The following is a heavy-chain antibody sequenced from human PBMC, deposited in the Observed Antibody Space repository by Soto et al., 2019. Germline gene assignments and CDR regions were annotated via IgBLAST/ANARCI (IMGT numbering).Heavy chain of an antibody. CDR3: ARFVPCSDRSCALDY. V-gene: IGHV4-59*12. Sequence: PSETLSLTCTVSGGSISSYYWSWIRQPPGKGLEWIGYIYYTGSTNYNPSLKSRVTISVDTSKNQFSLKLTSVTAADTAVYYCARFVPCSDRSCALDYWGQGTLVTVSS. J-gene: IGHJ4*02. D-gene: IGHD2-15*01. CDR1: GGSISSYY. CDR2: IYYTGST.